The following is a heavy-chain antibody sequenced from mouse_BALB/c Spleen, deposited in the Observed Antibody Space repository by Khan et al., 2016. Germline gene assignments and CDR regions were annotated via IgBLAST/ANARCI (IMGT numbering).Heavy chain of an antibody. CDR2: IYPYNGGT. CDR3: AREGNWAFDY. CDR1: GYTFTDYT. V-gene: IGHV1S29*02. J-gene: IGHJ2*01. Sequence: VQLQQPGPELVKPGASVKISCKASGYTFTDYTMHWVKQSHGKSLEWIGYIYPYNGGTGYNQKFKSKATLSVANCSSTAYMDLRSLTSEDSAVYDCAREGNWAFDYWGQGTTLTVSS. D-gene: IGHD4-1*01.